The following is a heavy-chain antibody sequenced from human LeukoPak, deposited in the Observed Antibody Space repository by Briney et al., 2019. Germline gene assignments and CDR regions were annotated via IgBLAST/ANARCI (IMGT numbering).Heavy chain of an antibody. J-gene: IGHJ4*02. D-gene: IGHD4-17*01. V-gene: IGHV3-23*01. CDR1: GFTVSSYA. Sequence: GGSLRLSCAASGFTVSSYAMSWVRQAPGKGLEWVSAISGSGGSTYYADSVKGRFTISRDNSKNTLYLQMNSLGAEDTAVYYCAKSTTVFATREFDYWGQGTLVTVSS. CDR3: AKSTTVFATREFDY. CDR2: ISGSGGST.